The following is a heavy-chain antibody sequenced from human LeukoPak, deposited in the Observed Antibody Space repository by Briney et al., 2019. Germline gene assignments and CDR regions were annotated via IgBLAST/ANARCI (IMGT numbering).Heavy chain of an antibody. CDR3: ARVRGWKYFDH. CDR1: GFSFNDYG. V-gene: IGHV3-20*04. CDR2: ITWNGGST. J-gene: IGHJ4*02. Sequence: GGSLRLSCAASGFSFNDYGMSWVRQAPGQGPEWVSGITWNGGSTDYAASVKGRFTISRDNSKSTLYIQMNSLRAEDTAVYYCARVRGWKYFDHWGQGTLVTVSS. D-gene: IGHD1-1*01.